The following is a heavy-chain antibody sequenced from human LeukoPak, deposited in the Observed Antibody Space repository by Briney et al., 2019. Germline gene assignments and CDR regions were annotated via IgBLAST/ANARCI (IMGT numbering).Heavy chain of an antibody. CDR1: GFTFSSYS. J-gene: IGHJ4*02. D-gene: IGHD3-22*01. CDR3: ARDRVYYYDSSDNFDY. V-gene: IGHV3-48*04. CDR2: ISSSGSTI. Sequence: GGSLRLSCAASGFTFSSYSMNWVRQAPGKGLEGVSYISSSGSTIYYADSVKGRFTIYRDNAKKSLYMQMNSLRAEDTAVYYCARDRVYYYDSSDNFDYWGQGTLVTVSS.